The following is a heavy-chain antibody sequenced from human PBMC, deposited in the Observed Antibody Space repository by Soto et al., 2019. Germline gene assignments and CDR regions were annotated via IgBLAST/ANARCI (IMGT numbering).Heavy chain of an antibody. CDR1: GGSISSYY. V-gene: IGHV4-4*07. J-gene: IGHJ6*02. D-gene: IGHD6-19*01. Sequence: LSLTCTVSGGSISSYYWSWIRQPAGKGLEWIGRIYTSGSTNYNPSLKSRVTMSVDTSKNQFSLKLSSVTAADTAVYYCARDLAGYSSTRGNYYYGMDVWGQGTTVTVSS. CDR3: ARDLAGYSSTRGNYYYGMDV. CDR2: IYTSGST.